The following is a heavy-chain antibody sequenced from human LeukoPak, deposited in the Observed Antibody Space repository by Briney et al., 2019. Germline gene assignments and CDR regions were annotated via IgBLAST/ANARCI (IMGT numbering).Heavy chain of an antibody. CDR2: ISSSGSTM. J-gene: IGHJ4*02. Sequence: GGSLRLSCAASGFTFSGYYRSWLRQAPGKGLEWVSYISSSGSTMYYGDSVKGRFTISRDNAKNSLFLHMNSLRAEDTAVYFCARTRKDYCDSSGLFDSWGQGTLVTVSS. D-gene: IGHD3-22*01. CDR1: GFTFSGYY. V-gene: IGHV3-11*01. CDR3: ARTRKDYCDSSGLFDS.